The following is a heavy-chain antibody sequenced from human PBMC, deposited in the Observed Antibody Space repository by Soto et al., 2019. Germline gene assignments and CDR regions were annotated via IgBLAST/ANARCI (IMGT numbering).Heavy chain of an antibody. CDR3: AREVGADAFDI. D-gene: IGHD1-26*01. CDR1: GGTFSSYA. Sequence: ASVKVSCKASGGTFSSYAISWVRQAPGQGLEWMGGIIRIFGTANYAQKFQGRVTITADESTSTAYMELSSLRSEDTAVYYCAREVGADAFDIWGQGTMVTVSS. V-gene: IGHV1-69*13. CDR2: IIRIFGTA. J-gene: IGHJ3*02.